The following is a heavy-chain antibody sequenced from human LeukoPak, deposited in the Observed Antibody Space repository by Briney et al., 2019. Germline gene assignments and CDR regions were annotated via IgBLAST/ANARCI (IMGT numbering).Heavy chain of an antibody. J-gene: IGHJ4*02. CDR2: VYHNGDT. V-gene: IGHV4-39*07. D-gene: IGHD3-22*01. CDR3: ARASLSDSSAYH. CDR1: GGSFSDYRSY. Sequence: SDTLSLTCTVSGGSFSDYRSYWPWIRQPPGKGLEWVGSVYHNGDTYYNPALKSRVTISVDTSKNQFSLKLSLVTAADTAVYYCARASLSDSSAYHWGQGTLVTVSS.